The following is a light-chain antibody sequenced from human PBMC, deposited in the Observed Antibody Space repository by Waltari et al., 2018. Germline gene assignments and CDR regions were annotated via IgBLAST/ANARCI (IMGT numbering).Light chain of an antibody. CDR2: EDS. CDR3: QVWDSTTEHIV. V-gene: IGLV3-21*01. J-gene: IGLJ2*01. Sequence: SSVLTQPPSVSLAPGKTARITCGGNNIGVKSVHWYQQKPGQAPALVIYEDSDRPSGIPGRCSGSNSGNTATLTISRVEAGDEADYYCQVWDSTTEHIVFGGGTKLTVL. CDR1: NIGVKS.